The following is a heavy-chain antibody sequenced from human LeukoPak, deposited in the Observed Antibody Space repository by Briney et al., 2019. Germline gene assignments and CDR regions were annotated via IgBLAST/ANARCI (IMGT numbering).Heavy chain of an antibody. V-gene: IGHV1-8*01. CDR3: ARFPARTWIQLWTGHGFDY. CDR1: GYTFTSYD. Sequence: ASVKVSCKASGYTFTSYDINWVRQATGQGLEWMGWMNPNSGNTGYAQKFQGRVTMTRNTSISTAYMELSSLRSEDTAVYYCARFPARTWIQLWTGHGFDYWGQGTQVTVSS. J-gene: IGHJ4*02. CDR2: MNPNSGNT. D-gene: IGHD5-18*01.